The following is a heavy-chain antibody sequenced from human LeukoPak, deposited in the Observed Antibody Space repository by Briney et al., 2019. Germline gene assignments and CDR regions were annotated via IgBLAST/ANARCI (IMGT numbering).Heavy chain of an antibody. J-gene: IGHJ5*02. CDR3: ARYDFLGWFDP. D-gene: IGHD3-3*01. CDR2: INAGNGNT. CDR1: GYTFTSYA. V-gene: IGHV1-3*01. Sequence: GASVKVSCKASGYTFTSYAMHWVRQAPGQRLEWMGWINAGNGNTKYSQKFQGRVTTTRDTSASTAYMELSSLRSEDTAVYYCARYDFLGWFDPWGQGTLVTVSS.